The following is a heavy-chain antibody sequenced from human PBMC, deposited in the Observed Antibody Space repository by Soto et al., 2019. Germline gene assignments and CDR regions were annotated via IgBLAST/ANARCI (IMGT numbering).Heavy chain of an antibody. V-gene: IGHV3-49*03. CDR2: IRSKAYGGTT. Sequence: GGSLRLSCTASGFTFGDYAMSWFRQAPGKGLEWVGFIRSKAYGGTTEYAASVKGRFTISRDDSKSIAYLQMNSLKTEDTAVYYCTRANFLYDYVWGSLGYWGQGTLVTVSS. D-gene: IGHD3-16*01. J-gene: IGHJ4*02. CDR1: GFTFGDYA. CDR3: TRANFLYDYVWGSLGY.